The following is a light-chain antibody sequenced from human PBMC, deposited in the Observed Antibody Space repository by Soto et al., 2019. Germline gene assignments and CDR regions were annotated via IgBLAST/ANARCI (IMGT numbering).Light chain of an antibody. CDR1: QSVSSD. V-gene: IGKV3-15*01. CDR3: HQYNNWPWT. Sequence: EIVMTHSPDTLPVSLWQRATISCRASQSVSSDLAWYQQKPGQAPRFLIYGASTRATGIPARFSGSGSGTEFTLTIRSLQSEDFALYYCHQYNNWPWTFGQGTKVDTK. CDR2: GAS. J-gene: IGKJ1*01.